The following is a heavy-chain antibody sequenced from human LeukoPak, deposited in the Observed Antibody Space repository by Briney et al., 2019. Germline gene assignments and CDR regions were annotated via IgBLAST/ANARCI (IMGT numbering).Heavy chain of an antibody. J-gene: IGHJ5*02. CDR2: IANDGRNE. V-gene: IGHV3-30*04. CDR1: GFTFRRYD. D-gene: IGHD6-13*01. Sequence: PGRSLRLSCVAPGFTFRRYDMHWVRQAPGKGLEWVAVIANDGRNEIYADSVKGRFTISRDNSKNTLYLQMNSLRAEDTAVYYCARAAAVSGAFRDNWFDPWGQGTLVTVSS. CDR3: ARAAAVSGAFRDNWFDP.